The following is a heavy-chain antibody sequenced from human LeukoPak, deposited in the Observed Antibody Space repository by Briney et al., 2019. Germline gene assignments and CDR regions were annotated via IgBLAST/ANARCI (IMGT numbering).Heavy chain of an antibody. D-gene: IGHD3-10*01. CDR3: ARAGVTMVRGVIISSWFDP. Sequence: NTSETLSLTCTVSGGSISSYYWSWIRQPPGKGLEWIGYIYYSGSTNHNPSLKSRVTISVDTSKNQFSLKLSSVTAADTAVYYCARAGVTMVRGVIISSWFDPWGQGTLVTVSS. CDR1: GGSISSYY. V-gene: IGHV4-59*01. CDR2: IYYSGST. J-gene: IGHJ5*02.